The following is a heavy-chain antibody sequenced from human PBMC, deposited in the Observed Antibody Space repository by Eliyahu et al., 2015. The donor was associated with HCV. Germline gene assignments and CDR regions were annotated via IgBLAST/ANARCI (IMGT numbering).Heavy chain of an antibody. CDR2: ISRSGTTK. CDR3: ARHLKGRYSTSWYNDD. D-gene: IGHD6-13*01. V-gene: IGHV3-11*01. CDR1: GFTFSDYY. Sequence: QVQLVESGGGLVKPGGSLRLSCAASGFTFSDYYINWIRQAPGKGLEWVSYISRSGTTKSYADSVKGRFTISRDNAKKSLYLQMNSLRPEDTAVYYCARHLKGRYSTSWYNDDWGQGTLVTVSS. J-gene: IGHJ4*02.